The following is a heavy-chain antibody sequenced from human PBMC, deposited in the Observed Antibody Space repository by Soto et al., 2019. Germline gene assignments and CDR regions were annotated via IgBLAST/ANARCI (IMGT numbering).Heavy chain of an antibody. CDR1: GYTFTSYG. D-gene: IGHD4-17*01. Sequence: QVHLVQSGAEVKKPGASVKVSCKCSGYTFTSYGITWVRQAPGQGLEWMGWISAHNDNTDYAQKLQGRVTVTRDTSTSTAYMELRSLRSGDTAVYYCARGTYGDYWGQGALVTVSS. CDR2: ISAHNDNT. CDR3: ARGTYGDY. V-gene: IGHV1-18*01. J-gene: IGHJ4*02.